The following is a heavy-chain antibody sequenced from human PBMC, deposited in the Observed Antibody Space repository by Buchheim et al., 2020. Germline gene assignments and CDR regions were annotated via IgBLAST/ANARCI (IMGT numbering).Heavy chain of an antibody. CDR1: GFTFSSSA. J-gene: IGHJ5*02. V-gene: IGHV3-23*01. D-gene: IGHD2-2*03. CDR2: ISGRSDTI. Sequence: EVQLLESGGGLVQPGGSLRLSCAASGFTFSSSAMSWVRQAPGKGLEWLSVISGRSDTIYYADSVQGRLTISRDNSRNTLYLQINSLRAGDTAVYYCARSRLDLVAVPAAYHWGQGT. CDR3: ARSRLDLVAVPAAYH.